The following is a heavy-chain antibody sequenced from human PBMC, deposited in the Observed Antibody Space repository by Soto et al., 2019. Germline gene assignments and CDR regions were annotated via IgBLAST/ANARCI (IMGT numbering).Heavy chain of an antibody. CDR1: GGSISSYY. V-gene: IGHV4-59*01. J-gene: IGHJ5*02. CDR3: ARLPNYDFGSGP. Sequence: PSETLSLTCTVSGGSISSYYWSWIRQPPGKGLEWIGYIYYSGSTNYNPSLKSRVTISVDTSKNQFSLKLSSVTAADTAVYYCARLPNYDFGSGPWGQGTLVTVSS. D-gene: IGHD3-3*01. CDR2: IYYSGST.